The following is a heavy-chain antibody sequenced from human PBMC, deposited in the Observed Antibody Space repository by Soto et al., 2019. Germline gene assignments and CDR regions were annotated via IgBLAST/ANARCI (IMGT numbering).Heavy chain of an antibody. D-gene: IGHD3-22*01. J-gene: IGHJ6*02. Sequence: QVQLVQSGAEVKKPGASVKVSCKASGYIFTSYGITWVRQAPGQGLEWMGWISAYNGNTNFAQKLQGRVTMTTDTSAETAYMELRSLRSDDTAVYYCARDQSSGYSGYYYGMDVWGQGTTVTVSS. V-gene: IGHV1-18*01. CDR1: GYIFTSYG. CDR3: ARDQSSGYSGYYYGMDV. CDR2: ISAYNGNT.